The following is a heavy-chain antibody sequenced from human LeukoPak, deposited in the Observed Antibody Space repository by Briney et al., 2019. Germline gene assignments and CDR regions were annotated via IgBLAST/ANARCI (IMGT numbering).Heavy chain of an antibody. CDR3: TRDQMNY. CDR1: EFTVSRNY. V-gene: IGHV3-53*01. J-gene: IGHJ4*02. Sequence: GGSLRLSCTASEFTVSRNYMLWVRQAPGKGLEWVSLIFSNGDTHYADSVKGRFTISRDTSKNTVSLQMNSLRVEDTAMYYCTRDQMNYWGQGTLVTVSA. CDR2: IFSNGDT. D-gene: IGHD5-24*01.